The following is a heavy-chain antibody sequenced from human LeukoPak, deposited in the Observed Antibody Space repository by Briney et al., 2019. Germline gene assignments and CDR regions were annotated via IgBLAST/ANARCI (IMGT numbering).Heavy chain of an antibody. D-gene: IGHD6-19*01. CDR1: GFTVSSNY. J-gene: IGHJ3*02. CDR2: IYSGGST. CDR3: AREASIAVAGTDHDAFEI. V-gene: IGHV3-53*01. Sequence: GGSLRLSCAASGFTVSSNYMSWVRQAPGKGLEWVSVIYSGGSTYYADSVKGRVTISRDNSKNTLYLQMNSLRAEDTAVYYCAREASIAVAGTDHDAFEIWGQGTMVTVSS.